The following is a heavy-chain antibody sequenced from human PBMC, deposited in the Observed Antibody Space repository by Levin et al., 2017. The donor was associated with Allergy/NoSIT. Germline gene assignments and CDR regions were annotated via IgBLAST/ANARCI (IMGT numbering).Heavy chain of an antibody. CDR2: ISWNSHKI. CDR1: GFTFDDYA. Sequence: GGSLRLSCAASGFTFDDYAMRWVQQAPGKGLEWVSSISWNSHKIDYADSVKGRFTISRDSAKNSLFLQMNSLRAEDTALYYCAKGAAAAGDLFDYWGQGTLVTVSS. J-gene: IGHJ4*02. D-gene: IGHD6-13*01. V-gene: IGHV3-9*01. CDR3: AKGAAAAGDLFDY.